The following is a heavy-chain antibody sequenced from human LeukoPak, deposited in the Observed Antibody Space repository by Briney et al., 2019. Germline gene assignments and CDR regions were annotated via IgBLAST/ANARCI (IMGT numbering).Heavy chain of an antibody. J-gene: IGHJ1*01. V-gene: IGHV4-30-4*01. CDR3: PRVAMGGSGGFQH. Sequence: SETLSLTCAVSGGSISSDNYYWSWIRQPPGKGLEWIGYIYHSGSTYCSPSLKSRVSISVDTSKNQFSLKLSSVTAADTAVYYCPRVAMGGSGGFQHCGQGTLVTVSS. CDR2: IYHSGST. CDR1: GGSISSDNYY. D-gene: IGHD3-10*01.